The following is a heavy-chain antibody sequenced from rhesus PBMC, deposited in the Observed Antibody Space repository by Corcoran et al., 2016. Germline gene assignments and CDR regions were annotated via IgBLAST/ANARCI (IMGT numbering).Heavy chain of an antibody. CDR3: ARRNTGSWNPFDY. CDR2: IFGNRPSP. Sequence: QVQLQESGPGLVKPSETLSLTCTVSGGSISGFYYWSWIRQPPGKGLEWIGDIFGNRPSPYSNPSLKSRVTISKDTSNNQFSLSLNSVTAADTAVYYCARRNTGSWNPFDYWGQGVLVTVSS. CDR1: GGSISGFYY. V-gene: IGHV4-143*01. D-gene: IGHD6-25*01. J-gene: IGHJ4*01.